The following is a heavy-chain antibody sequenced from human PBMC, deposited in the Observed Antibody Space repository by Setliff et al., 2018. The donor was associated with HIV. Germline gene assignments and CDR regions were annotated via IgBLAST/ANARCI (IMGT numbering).Heavy chain of an antibody. J-gene: IGHJ4*02. Sequence: KPSETLSLTCAVYGGSFNGYSWTWIRQPPGKGLEWIGGINHSGSTNYNPSLKSRVTISLDTSKNQFSLKLTSVTAADTAVYYCARYSPRGYTLTGPYWGQGTLVTVSS. D-gene: IGHD6-25*01. V-gene: IGHV4-34*01. CDR3: ARYSPRGYTLTGPY. CDR1: GGSFNGYS. CDR2: INHSGST.